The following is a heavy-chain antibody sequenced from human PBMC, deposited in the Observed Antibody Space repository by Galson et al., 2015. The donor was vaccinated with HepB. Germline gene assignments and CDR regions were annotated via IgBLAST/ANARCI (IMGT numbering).Heavy chain of an antibody. V-gene: IGHV5-10-1*04. CDR1: GYSFTSYW. CDR3: ARQVSDYYGMDV. D-gene: IGHD3-3*01. J-gene: IGHJ6*02. Sequence: QSGAEVKKPGESLGISCEGSGYSFTSYWMSWVRQMPGKGLEWMGIIDPSDSYIKYSPSFQGQVIISVDKSISTAYLQWSSLKASDSAMYYCARQVSDYYGMDVWGQGTAVTVSS. CDR2: IDPSDSYI.